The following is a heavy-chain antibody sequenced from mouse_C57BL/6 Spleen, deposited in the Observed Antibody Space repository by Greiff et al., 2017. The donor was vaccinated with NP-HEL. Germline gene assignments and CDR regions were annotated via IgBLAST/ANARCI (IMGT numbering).Heavy chain of an antibody. J-gene: IGHJ4*01. V-gene: IGHV14-1*01. Sequence: VQLQQSGAELVRPGASVKLSCTASGFNIKDYYMHWVQQRPEQGLAWIGRIYPEDGDTEYAPKFQGKATMTADTSSNTAYLQLSSLTSEDTAVYYCAYGNPYYYAMDDWGQGTSVTVSS. D-gene: IGHD2-1*01. CDR3: AYGNPYYYAMDD. CDR2: IYPEDGDT. CDR1: GFNIKDYY.